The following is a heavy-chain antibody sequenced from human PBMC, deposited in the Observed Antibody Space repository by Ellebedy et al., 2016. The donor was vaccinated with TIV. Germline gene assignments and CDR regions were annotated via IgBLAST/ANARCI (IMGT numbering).Heavy chain of an antibody. CDR2: IYSNGIT. D-gene: IGHD5-18*01. V-gene: IGHV4-39*07. J-gene: IGHJ4*02. CDR3: ARVQHHDASFDY. Sequence: SETLSLXCPVPGCPIISSSYYWGWIRQPPGKGLEWIGRIYSNGITNFNPSLKSRVTISVDTSKNQFSLKLSSVTAADTAVYYCARVQHHDASFDYWGQGTLVTVSS. CDR1: GCPIISSSYY.